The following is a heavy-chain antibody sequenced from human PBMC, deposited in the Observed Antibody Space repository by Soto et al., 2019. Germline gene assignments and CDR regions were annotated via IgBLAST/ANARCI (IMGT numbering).Heavy chain of an antibody. CDR2: INPSGGST. CDR1: GYTFTSYY. Sequence: ASVKVSCKASGYTFTSYYMHWVRQAPRQGLEWMGIINPSGGSTSYAQKFQGRVTMTRDTSTSTVYMELSSLRSEDTAVYYCARAAGESSSSDYFDYWGQGTLVTVSS. V-gene: IGHV1-46*01. CDR3: ARAAGESSSSDYFDY. J-gene: IGHJ4*02. D-gene: IGHD6-6*01.